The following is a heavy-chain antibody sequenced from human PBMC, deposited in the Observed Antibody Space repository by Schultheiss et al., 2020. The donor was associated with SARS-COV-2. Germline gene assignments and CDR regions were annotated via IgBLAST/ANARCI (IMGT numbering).Heavy chain of an antibody. CDR2: ISYDGSNK. J-gene: IGHJ4*02. V-gene: IGHV3-30*03. D-gene: IGHD5-12*01. CDR1: GFTFSSYA. CDR3: ARVTTSPRHIVATAPFGY. Sequence: GESLKISCAASGFTFSSYAMTWVRQAPGKGLEWVAVISYDGSNKYYADSVKGRFTISRDNAKNSLYLQMNSLRAEDTAVYYCARVTTSPRHIVATAPFGYWGQGTLVTVSS.